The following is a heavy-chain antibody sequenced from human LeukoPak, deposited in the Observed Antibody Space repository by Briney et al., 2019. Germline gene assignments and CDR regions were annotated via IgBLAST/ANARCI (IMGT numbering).Heavy chain of an antibody. D-gene: IGHD3-10*01. CDR3: ARDLTGEDYYGSGSRTN. V-gene: IGHV4-4*02. CDR1: GDSFSSSNW. J-gene: IGHJ4*02. CDR2: IYHSGTT. Sequence: SETLSLTCAVSGDSFSSSNWWSWVRQPPGKGLEWIGEIYHSGTTNYNPSLKSRVTISVDKSKNQFSLKLSSVTAADTAVYYCARDLTGEDYYGSGSRTNWGQGTLVTVSS.